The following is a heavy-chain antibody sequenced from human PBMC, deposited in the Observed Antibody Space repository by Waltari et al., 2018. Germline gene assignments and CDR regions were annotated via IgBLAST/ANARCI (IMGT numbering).Heavy chain of an antibody. Sequence: QVQLVQSGAEVKKSGSSVTVSCKASGGTFSRYDISWVRQAPGQGLEWMGGIIPIFGTANYAQKFQGRVTITADESTSTAYMELSSLRSEDTAVYYCARDYYDFWSGYSPGFMDVWGQGTTVTVSS. CDR1: GGTFSRYD. CDR3: ARDYYDFWSGYSPGFMDV. V-gene: IGHV1-69*13. D-gene: IGHD3-3*01. J-gene: IGHJ6*02. CDR2: IIPIFGTA.